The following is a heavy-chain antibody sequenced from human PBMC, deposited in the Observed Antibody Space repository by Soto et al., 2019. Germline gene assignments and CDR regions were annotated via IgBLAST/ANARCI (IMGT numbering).Heavy chain of an antibody. CDR2: INPSGGST. D-gene: IGHD2-2*01. CDR1: GYTFTRYY. V-gene: IGHV1-46*03. CDR3: VRESTPTRWFDP. J-gene: IGHJ5*02. Sequence: ASVKVSCKASGYTFTRYYIHWVRQAPGQGLEWMGVINPSGGSTSYAQNFQGRVTMTRDTSTSTVYMELSSLRSEDTAVYYCVRESTPTRWFDPWGQGTLVTVSS.